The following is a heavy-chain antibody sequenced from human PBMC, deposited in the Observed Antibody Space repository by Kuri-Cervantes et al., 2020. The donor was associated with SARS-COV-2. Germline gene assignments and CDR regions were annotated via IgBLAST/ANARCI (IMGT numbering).Heavy chain of an antibody. CDR1: AFTFSGRS. CDR3: TTYESTGYYYDY. CDR2: ISGSGGSA. J-gene: IGHJ4*02. D-gene: IGHD3-22*01. Sequence: GESLKISCAASAFTFSGRSMSWVRQAPGKVLEWVSTISGSGGSAYYVDSVMGRFTISRDNSKNTLYLQMNSLRAEDTAIYYCTTYESTGYYYDYWGQGTLVTVSS. V-gene: IGHV3-23*01.